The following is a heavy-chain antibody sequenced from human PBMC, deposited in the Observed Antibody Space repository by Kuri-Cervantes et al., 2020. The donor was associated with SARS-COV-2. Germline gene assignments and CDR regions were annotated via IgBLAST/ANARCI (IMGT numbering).Heavy chain of an antibody. J-gene: IGHJ6*02. Sequence: GESLKISCAASGFTFSSYEMNWVRQAPGKGLEWVSYISSSGSTIYYADSVKGRFTISRDNAKNSLYLQMNSLRAEDTAVYYCANLGLMAIFGVDRMKNGMDVWGQGTTVTGSS. CDR1: GFTFSSYE. CDR2: ISSSGSTI. CDR3: ANLGLMAIFGVDRMKNGMDV. V-gene: IGHV3-48*03. D-gene: IGHD3-3*01.